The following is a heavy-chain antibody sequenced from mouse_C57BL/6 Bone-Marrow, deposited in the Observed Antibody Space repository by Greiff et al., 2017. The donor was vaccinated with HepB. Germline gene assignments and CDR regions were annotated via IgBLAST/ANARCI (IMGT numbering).Heavy chain of an antibody. Sequence: EVQLQQSGAELVRPGASVKLSCTASGFNIKDDYMHWVKQRPEQGLEGIGWIDPENGDTEYASKFQGKATITADTSSNTAYLQLSSLTSEDTAVYYCTTNATVVDYYAIDYWDQGTAVTVSS. V-gene: IGHV14-4*01. CDR3: TTNATVVDYYAIDY. CDR2: IDPENGDT. D-gene: IGHD1-1*01. CDR1: GFNIKDDY. J-gene: IGHJ4*01.